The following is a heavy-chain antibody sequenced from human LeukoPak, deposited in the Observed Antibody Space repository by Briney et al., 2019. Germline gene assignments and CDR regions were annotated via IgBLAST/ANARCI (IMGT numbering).Heavy chain of an antibody. Sequence: PSEALSLTCAVYGGSFSVYYWSWIRQPPGEGREWIGEINHSGSTNYNPSLKSRVTISVDTSKNQFSLKLSSVTAADTAVYYCAQAKAARSPISWSGSYRAHYDYWGQGTLVTVSS. CDR1: GGSFSVYY. CDR3: AQAKAARSPISWSGSYRAHYDY. J-gene: IGHJ4*02. D-gene: IGHD3-10*01. CDR2: INHSGST. V-gene: IGHV4-34*01.